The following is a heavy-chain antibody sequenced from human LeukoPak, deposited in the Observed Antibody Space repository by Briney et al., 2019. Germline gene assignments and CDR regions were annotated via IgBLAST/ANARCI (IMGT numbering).Heavy chain of an antibody. D-gene: IGHD3-3*01. Sequence: ASVKVSCKASGYTFTSYAIHWVRQAPGQRLEWMGWISAGNGNTKYSQNFQGRVTFISNTSATTAFMELSSLRSEDAAVYYCARGVPYDSWSGPHYSDYWGQGTLVTVSS. CDR2: ISAGNGNT. CDR3: ARGVPYDSWSGPHYSDY. V-gene: IGHV1-3*01. CDR1: GYTFTSYA. J-gene: IGHJ4*02.